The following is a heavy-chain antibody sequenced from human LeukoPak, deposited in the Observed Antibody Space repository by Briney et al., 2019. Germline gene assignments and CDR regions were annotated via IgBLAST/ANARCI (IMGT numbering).Heavy chain of an antibody. CDR1: GYTFTSYG. J-gene: IGHJ6*03. Sequence: GASVKVSCKASGYTFTSYGISWVRQAPGQGLEWMGGIIPIFGTANYAQKFQGRVTITTDESTSTAYMELSSLRSEDTAVYYCARAPPMTTLNYYYMDVWGKGTTVTVSS. CDR2: IIPIFGTA. V-gene: IGHV1-69*05. CDR3: ARAPPMTTLNYYYMDV. D-gene: IGHD4-17*01.